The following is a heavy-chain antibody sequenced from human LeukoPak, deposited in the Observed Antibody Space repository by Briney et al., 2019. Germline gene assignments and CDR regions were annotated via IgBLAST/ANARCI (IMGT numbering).Heavy chain of an antibody. CDR1: GNTFTGYF. CDR3: ARIPQRVPHNWFDP. Sequence: ASVKVSCKASGNTFTGYFIHWVRQAPGQGLEWMGRINAKDGGTQYAQHFQGRVTMTRDTSISTAYMELSGLTSDDTAVYYCARIPQRVPHNWFDPWGQGTLVTVSS. J-gene: IGHJ5*02. CDR2: INAKDGGT. V-gene: IGHV1-2*06. D-gene: IGHD2-2*01.